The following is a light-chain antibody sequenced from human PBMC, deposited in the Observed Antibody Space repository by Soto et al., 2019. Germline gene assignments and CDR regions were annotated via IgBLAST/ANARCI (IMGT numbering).Light chain of an antibody. CDR3: QQYSGYPGT. V-gene: IGKV1-5*03. Sequence: DIQMTQSPCTLSASVGDRVTITCRASQSISTWLAWYQQKPQKAPNLLISKASTLESGLPSRFSGSGYATEFTLTISSLQPDDFATYYCQQYSGYPGTFGQGTKVEVK. CDR2: KAS. CDR1: QSISTW. J-gene: IGKJ1*01.